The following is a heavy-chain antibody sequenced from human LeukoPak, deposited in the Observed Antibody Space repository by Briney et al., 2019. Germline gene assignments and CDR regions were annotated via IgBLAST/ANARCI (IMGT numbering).Heavy chain of an antibody. CDR1: GFTFSSYA. CDR2: ISGSGGST. Sequence: GGSLRLSCAASGFTFSSYAMNWVRQAPAKGLEWVSDISGSGGSTYHADSVKGRFTISRDNSKNTLYLQMNSLRAEDTAVYYCAKGNVYGGNGMDVWGQGTTVTVSS. V-gene: IGHV3-23*01. J-gene: IGHJ6*02. CDR3: AKGNVYGGNGMDV. D-gene: IGHD4/OR15-4a*01.